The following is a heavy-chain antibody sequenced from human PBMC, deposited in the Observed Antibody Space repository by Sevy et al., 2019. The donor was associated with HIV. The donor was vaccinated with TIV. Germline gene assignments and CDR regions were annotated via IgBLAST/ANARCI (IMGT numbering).Heavy chain of an antibody. D-gene: IGHD3-10*01. CDR1: GGSVSSGSYY. CDR3: ARDSYGSGSYYRH. J-gene: IGHJ4*02. Sequence: SETLSLTCTVSGGSVSSGSYYWSWIRQPTGKGLEWIGYIYYSGSTNYNPSLKSRVTISVDTSKNQFSLKLSSVTAADTAVYYCARDSYGSGSYYRHWGQGTLVTVSS. CDR2: IYYSGST. V-gene: IGHV4-61*01.